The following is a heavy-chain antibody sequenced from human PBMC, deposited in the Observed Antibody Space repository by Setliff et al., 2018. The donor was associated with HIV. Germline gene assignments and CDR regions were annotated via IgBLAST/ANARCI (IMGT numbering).Heavy chain of an antibody. Sequence: GGSLRLSCAASGFAFDNYWMDWVRQAPGKGLVWVSRITNDGTTTTYADSVKGRFTISRDNAKNTLYLQMNSLRAEDTAVYYCARGFAQGFDYWGQGTLVTVS. CDR1: GFAFDNYW. J-gene: IGHJ4*02. D-gene: IGHD2-21*01. CDR2: ITNDGTTT. CDR3: ARGFAQGFDY. V-gene: IGHV3-74*01.